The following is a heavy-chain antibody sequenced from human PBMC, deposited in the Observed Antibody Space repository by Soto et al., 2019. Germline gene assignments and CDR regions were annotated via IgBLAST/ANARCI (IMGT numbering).Heavy chain of an antibody. Sequence: EVQLLESGGGLVQPGGSLRLSCAASGFTFSSYAMSWVRQAPGKGLEWVSAISGSGGSTYYADSVKGRVTISRDNSKNTLYLQMNSLRAEDTAVYYCAKHPRDFWSGYLFDYWGQGTLVTVSS. CDR2: ISGSGGST. CDR3: AKHPRDFWSGYLFDY. CDR1: GFTFSSYA. J-gene: IGHJ4*02. D-gene: IGHD3-3*01. V-gene: IGHV3-23*01.